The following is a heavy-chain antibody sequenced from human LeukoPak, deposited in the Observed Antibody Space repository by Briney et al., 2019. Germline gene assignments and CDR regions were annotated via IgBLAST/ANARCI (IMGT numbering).Heavy chain of an antibody. CDR2: ISYDGSNK. D-gene: IGHD2-2*01. J-gene: IGHJ5*02. CDR1: GFTFSSYA. V-gene: IGHV3-30*04. CDR3: AKDAIMGDIVVVPADGNWFDP. Sequence: GGSLRLSCAASGFTFSSYAMHWVRQAPGKGLEWVAVISYDGSNKYYADSVKGRFTISRDNSKNTLYLQMNSLRAEDTAVYYCAKDAIMGDIVVVPADGNWFDPWGQGTLVTVSS.